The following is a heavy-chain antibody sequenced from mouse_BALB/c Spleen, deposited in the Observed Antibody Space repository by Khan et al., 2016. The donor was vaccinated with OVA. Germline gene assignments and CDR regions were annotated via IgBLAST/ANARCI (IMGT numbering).Heavy chain of an antibody. CDR2: ISSSGST. J-gene: IGHJ4*01. CDR1: GYSITSDYA. D-gene: IGHD2-3*01. CDR3: ARDGSRYNYAMDY. V-gene: IGHV3-2*02. Sequence: EVKLQESGPGLVKPSQSLSLTCTVTGYSITSDYAWNWIRQFPGNKLEWMGYISSSGSTNYNPAHKSRISITRDTSKIQFFLQLNSVTTEDTATYYCARDGSRYNYAMDYWGQGTSVTVSS.